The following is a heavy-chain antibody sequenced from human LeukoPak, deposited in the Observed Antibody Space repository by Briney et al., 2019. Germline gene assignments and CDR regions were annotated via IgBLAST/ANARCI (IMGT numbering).Heavy chain of an antibody. D-gene: IGHD3/OR15-3a*01. CDR3: AREPTYDFWSGYPFDY. CDR2: MYHSGST. Sequence: SETLSLTCTVSGYSISSGYFWGWIRQPPGKGLEWIGSMYHSGSTYYNPSLKSRVTISVDMSKNQFSLKLSSVTAADTAVYYCAREPTYDFWSGYPFDYWGQGTLVTVSS. V-gene: IGHV4-38-2*02. CDR1: GYSISSGYF. J-gene: IGHJ4*02.